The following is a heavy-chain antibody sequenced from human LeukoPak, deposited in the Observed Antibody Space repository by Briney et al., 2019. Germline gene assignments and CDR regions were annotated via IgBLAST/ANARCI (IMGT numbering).Heavy chain of an antibody. CDR2: INHSGST. D-gene: IGHD3-22*01. CDR1: GGSFSGYY. CDR3: ARDRGVYYDSSGYYPI. V-gene: IGHV4-34*01. J-gene: IGHJ4*02. Sequence: PSETLSLTCAVYGGSFSGYYWSWIRQPPGKGLEWIGEINHSGSTNYNPSLKSRVTISVDTSKNQFSLKPSSVTAADTAVYYCARDRGVYYDSSGYYPIWGQGTLVTVSS.